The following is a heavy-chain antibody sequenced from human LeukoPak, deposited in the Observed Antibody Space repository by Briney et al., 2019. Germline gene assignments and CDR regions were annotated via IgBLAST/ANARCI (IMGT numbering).Heavy chain of an antibody. CDR3: ARDHGYSAFDL. D-gene: IGHD5-12*01. J-gene: IGHJ4*02. CDR1: GFNFSAFW. V-gene: IGHV3-7*01. Sequence: GGSLRLSCAASGFNFSAFWMSWVRQTPEKGLEFVANINRDGSVKSYVYSVKGRFTISRDNAKKSLFLELNSLRADDTPVFFCARDHGYSAFDLWGQGSLVTVSS. CDR2: INRDGSVK.